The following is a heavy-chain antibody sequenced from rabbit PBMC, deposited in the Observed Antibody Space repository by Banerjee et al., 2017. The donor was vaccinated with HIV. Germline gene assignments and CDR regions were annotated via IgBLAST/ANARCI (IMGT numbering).Heavy chain of an antibody. J-gene: IGHJ4*01. Sequence: QSLEESGGDLVKPGASLTLTCTASGFDFSSTYYMCWVRQAPGKGLEWIACINSNTGNTVYASWAKGPFTISKTSSTTVTLQMTSLTAADTATYFCARDSDYYTYNLNLWGPGTLVTVS. V-gene: IGHV1S40*01. CDR1: GFDFSSTYY. CDR2: INSNTGNT. CDR3: ARDSDYYTYNLNL. D-gene: IGHD1-1*01.